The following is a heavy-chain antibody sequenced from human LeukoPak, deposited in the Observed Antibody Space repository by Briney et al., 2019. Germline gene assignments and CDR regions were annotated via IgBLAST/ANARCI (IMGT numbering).Heavy chain of an antibody. CDR3: VFDWLLKWDV. V-gene: IGHV3-30*03. J-gene: IGHJ6*02. CDR1: GFTFSNYG. Sequence: GRPLRLSCEASGFTFSNYGMQWVRQAPGKGLEWVAVISYDGSNKYYADSVKGRFTISRDNSKNTLYLQMNSLRAEDTAVYYSVFDWLLKWDVWGQGTTVTVSS. CDR2: ISYDGSNK. D-gene: IGHD3-9*01.